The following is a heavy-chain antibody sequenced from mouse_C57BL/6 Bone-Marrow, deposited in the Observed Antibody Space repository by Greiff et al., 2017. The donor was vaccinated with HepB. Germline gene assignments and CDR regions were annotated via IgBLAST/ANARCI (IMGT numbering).Heavy chain of an antibody. CDR3: ARGGYYYGSSPYAMDY. Sequence: EVKVVESGGGLVKPGGSLKLSCAASGFTFSSYAMSWVRQTPEKRLEWVATISDGGSYTYYPDNVKGRFTISRDNAKNNLYLQMSHLKSEDTAMYYCARGGYYYGSSPYAMDYWGQGTSVTVSS. CDR2: ISDGGSYT. V-gene: IGHV5-4*03. CDR1: GFTFSSYA. J-gene: IGHJ4*01. D-gene: IGHD1-1*01.